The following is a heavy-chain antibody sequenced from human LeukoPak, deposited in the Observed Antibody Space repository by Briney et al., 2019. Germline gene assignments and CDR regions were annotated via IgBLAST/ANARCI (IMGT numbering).Heavy chain of an antibody. CDR2: INPNSGGT. Sequence: ASMKVSCKASGYTFTGYYMHWVRQAPGQGLEWMGWINPNSGGTNYAQKFQVRGTMTRDTSISTAYMELSRLRSDDTAVYYCARSAESSSWVEFDYWGQGTLVTVSS. V-gene: IGHV1-2*02. D-gene: IGHD6-13*01. CDR3: ARSAESSSWVEFDY. J-gene: IGHJ4*02. CDR1: GYTFTGYY.